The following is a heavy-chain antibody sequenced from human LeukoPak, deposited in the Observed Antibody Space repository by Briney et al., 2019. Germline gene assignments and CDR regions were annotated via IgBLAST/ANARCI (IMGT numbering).Heavy chain of an antibody. V-gene: IGHV1-2*02. J-gene: IGHJ4*02. CDR2: INPNSGGT. Sequence: RASVKVSCKASGYTFTGYYIHWVRQAPGQGLEWMGWINPNSGGTNYAQKFQGRVTMTRDTSISTAYMELSRLRSDDTAVYYCAREIDDYGDYYIDYWGQGTLVTVSS. CDR3: AREIDDYGDYYIDY. CDR1: GYTFTGYY. D-gene: IGHD4-17*01.